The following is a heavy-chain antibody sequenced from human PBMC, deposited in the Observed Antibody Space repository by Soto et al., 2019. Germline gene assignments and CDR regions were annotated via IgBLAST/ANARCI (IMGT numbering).Heavy chain of an antibody. V-gene: IGHV1-2*04. D-gene: IGHD6-13*01. CDR2: INPNSGGT. Sequence: QVQLVQSGAEVKKPGASVKVSCKASGYTFTGYYMHWVRQAPGQGLEWMGWINPNSGGTNYAQKFQGWVTMTTDTSISTAYMELSRLRSDDTAVYYCARVSRVAAAGTGYYYYGMDVWGQGTTVTVSS. CDR1: GYTFTGYY. J-gene: IGHJ6*02. CDR3: ARVSRVAAAGTGYYYYGMDV.